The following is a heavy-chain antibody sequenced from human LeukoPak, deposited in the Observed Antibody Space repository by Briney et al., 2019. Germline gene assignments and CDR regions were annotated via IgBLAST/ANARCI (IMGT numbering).Heavy chain of an antibody. D-gene: IGHD6-19*01. CDR2: ISYDGSNK. CDR1: GFTFSSYA. V-gene: IGHV3-30*04. J-gene: IGHJ4*02. CDR3: ARSSRAVAGQFDY. Sequence: PGGSLRLSCAASGFTFSSYAMHWVRQAPGKGLEWVAVISYDGSNKYYVDSVKGRFTISRDNSKNTLYLQMNGLRAEDTAAYYCARSSRAVAGQFDYWGQGTLVTVSS.